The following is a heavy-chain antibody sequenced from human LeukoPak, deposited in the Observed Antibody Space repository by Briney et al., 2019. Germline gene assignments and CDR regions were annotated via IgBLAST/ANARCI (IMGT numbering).Heavy chain of an antibody. CDR3: AREYCSSTSCLFGY. D-gene: IGHD2-2*01. J-gene: IGHJ4*02. Sequence: SETLSLTCTVSGGSISSGSYYWSWIRQPAGKGLEWIGRIYTSGSTNYNPSLKSRVTISVDTSKNQFSLKLSSVTAADTAVYYCAREYCSSTSCLFGYWGQGTLVTVSS. V-gene: IGHV4-61*02. CDR2: IYTSGST. CDR1: GGSISSGSYY.